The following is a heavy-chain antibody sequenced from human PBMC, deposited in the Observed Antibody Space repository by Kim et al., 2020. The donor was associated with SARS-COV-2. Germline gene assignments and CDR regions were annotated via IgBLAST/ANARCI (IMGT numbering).Heavy chain of an antibody. J-gene: IGHJ5*02. CDR2: IDSDGSSS. Sequence: GGSLRLSCAASGFTFSNYWMHWVRQAPGKGLVWVSRIDSDGSSSSYADFVKGRFTISRDNAKNTLYLQMNSLRAEDTAVYYCVRVNCGGDCYWGAWGQGTLVTVSS. CDR1: GFTFSNYW. V-gene: IGHV3-74*01. D-gene: IGHD2-21*02. CDR3: VRVNCGGDCYWGA.